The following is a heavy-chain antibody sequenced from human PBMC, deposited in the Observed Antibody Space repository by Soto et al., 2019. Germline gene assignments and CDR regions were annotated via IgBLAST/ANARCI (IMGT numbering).Heavy chain of an antibody. D-gene: IGHD1-7*01. CDR2: MNPNSGNT. Sequence: ASVKVSCKASGYTFTSYDSNWVRQATGQGLEWMGWMNPNSGNTGYAQKFQGRVTMTRNTSISTAYMELSSLRSEDTAVYYCARGRGLELRRILYYYYYYMDVWGKGTTVTVSS. V-gene: IGHV1-8*01. CDR3: ARGRGLELRRILYYYYYYMDV. CDR1: GYTFTSYD. J-gene: IGHJ6*03.